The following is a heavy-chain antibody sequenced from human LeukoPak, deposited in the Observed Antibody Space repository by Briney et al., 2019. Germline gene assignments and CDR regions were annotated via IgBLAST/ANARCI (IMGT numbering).Heavy chain of an antibody. Sequence: QPGGSLRLSCAASGFTFSGSALSWVRQAPRKGLEWVSAISGSGGSTYYADSVKGRLTISRDNSKNTLYLQMNSLRAEDTAVYYCAKTYYDFWSPDAFDIWGQGTMVTVSS. D-gene: IGHD3-3*01. CDR3: AKTYYDFWSPDAFDI. J-gene: IGHJ3*02. V-gene: IGHV3-23*01. CDR1: GFTFSGSA. CDR2: ISGSGGST.